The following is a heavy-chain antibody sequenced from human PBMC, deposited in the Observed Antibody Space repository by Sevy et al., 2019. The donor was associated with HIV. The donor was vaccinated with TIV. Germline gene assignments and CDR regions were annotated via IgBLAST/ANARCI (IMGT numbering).Heavy chain of an antibody. V-gene: IGHV4-39*01. Sequence: SDTLSLTCSVSGDSIDSYGSYWGWIRQPPGKGLEWIGSIYYTGTTYYNPSLKSRATISVDTSKNEFSLRMTSVTAADTAVYYCATKGVTVDAFDIRGQGTMVTVSS. CDR1: GDSIDSYGSY. D-gene: IGHD2-21*02. J-gene: IGHJ3*02. CDR3: ATKGVTVDAFDI. CDR2: IYYTGTT.